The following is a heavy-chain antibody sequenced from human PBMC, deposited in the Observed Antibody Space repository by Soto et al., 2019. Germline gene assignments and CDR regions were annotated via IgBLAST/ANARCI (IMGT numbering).Heavy chain of an antibody. J-gene: IGHJ4*02. CDR1: GYTFTSYG. CDR2: ISAYNGNT. D-gene: IGHD3-16*01. CDR3: ASSGGGSYSLHNFDY. V-gene: IGHV1-18*01. Sequence: ASVKVSCKASGYTFTSYGISWVRQAPGQGLEWMGWISAYNGNTNYAQKLQGRVTMTTDTSTSTAYMELRSLRSDDTAVYYCASSGGGSYSLHNFDYWGQGTLVTVSS.